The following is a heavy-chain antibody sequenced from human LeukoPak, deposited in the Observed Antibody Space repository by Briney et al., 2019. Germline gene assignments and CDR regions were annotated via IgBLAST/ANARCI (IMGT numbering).Heavy chain of an antibody. D-gene: IGHD3-3*01. V-gene: IGHV4-34*01. CDR2: INHSGST. CDR1: GGSFSGYY. Sequence: SETLSLTCAVYGGSFSGYYWSWIRQPPGKGLEWIGEINHSGSTNYNPSLKSRVTISVDTSKNQFYLKLSSVTAADTAVYYCARGSYDFWSGSSWRVYFQHWGQGTLVTVST. J-gene: IGHJ1*01. CDR3: ARGSYDFWSGSSWRVYFQH.